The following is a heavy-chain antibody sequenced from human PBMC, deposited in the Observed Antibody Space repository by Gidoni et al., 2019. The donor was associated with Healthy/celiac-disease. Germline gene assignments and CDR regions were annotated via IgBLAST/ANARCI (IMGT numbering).Heavy chain of an antibody. V-gene: IGHV3-30*01. CDR2: ISYDGSNK. CDR3: ARSGSYFVFDY. CDR1: GFTFSSYA. J-gene: IGHJ4*02. D-gene: IGHD1-26*01. Sequence: QVQLVESGGGVVQPGRSLRLSCSASGFTFSSYAMHWVRQAPGKGLEWVAVISYDGSNKYYADSVKGRFIISRDNSKNTLYLQMNSLRAEDTAVYYCARSGSYFVFDYWGQGTLVTVSS.